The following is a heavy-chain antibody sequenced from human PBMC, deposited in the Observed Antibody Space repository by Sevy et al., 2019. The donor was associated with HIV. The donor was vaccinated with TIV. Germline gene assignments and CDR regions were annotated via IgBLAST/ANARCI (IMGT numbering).Heavy chain of an antibody. V-gene: IGHV3-23*01. CDR2: ISGRDSST. J-gene: IGHJ3*01. Sequence: GGYLRLSCAASGFSFSGYVMNWVRQAPGKGLEWVSSISGRDSSTYYADSVMGRFIISRDNSENTLYLQMNGLRAEDTAVYYCAKVTLWELLAAHDAFDVWGQGTMVIVSS. CDR3: AKVTLWELLAAHDAFDV. CDR1: GFSFSGYV. D-gene: IGHD1-26*01.